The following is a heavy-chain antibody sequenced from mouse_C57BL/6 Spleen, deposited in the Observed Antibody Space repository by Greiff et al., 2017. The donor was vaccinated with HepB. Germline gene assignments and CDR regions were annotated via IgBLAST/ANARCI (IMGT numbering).Heavy chain of an antibody. Sequence: QVQLQQSGAELARPGASVKLSCKASGYTFTSYGISWVKQRTGQGLEWIGEIYPRSGNTYYNEKFKGKATLTADKSSSTAYMELRSLTSEDSAVYFCARQGITLYYFDYWGQGTTLTVSS. J-gene: IGHJ2*01. V-gene: IGHV1-81*01. CDR1: GYTFTSYG. D-gene: IGHD1-3*01. CDR2: IYPRSGNT. CDR3: ARQGITLYYFDY.